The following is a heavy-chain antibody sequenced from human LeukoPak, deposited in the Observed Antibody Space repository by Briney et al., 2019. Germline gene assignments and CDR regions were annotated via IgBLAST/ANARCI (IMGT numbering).Heavy chain of an antibody. CDR3: ARVGYYDSSGYYDY. J-gene: IGHJ4*02. CDR2: MNPNSGNT. Sequence: ASVKVSCKASGYTFTSYDINSVRQATGQGLEWMGWMNPNSGNTGYAQKFQGRVTMTRNTSISTAYMELSSLRSEDTAVYHCARVGYYDSSGYYDYWGQGTLVTVSS. CDR1: GYTFTSYD. V-gene: IGHV1-8*01. D-gene: IGHD3-22*01.